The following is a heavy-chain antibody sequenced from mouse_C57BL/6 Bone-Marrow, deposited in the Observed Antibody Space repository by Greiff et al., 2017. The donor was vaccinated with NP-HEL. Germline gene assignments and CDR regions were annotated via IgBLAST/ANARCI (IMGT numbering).Heavy chain of an antibody. CDR3: ANYYGSSYYAMDY. D-gene: IGHD1-1*01. CDR1: GFSLTSYA. Sequence: QVQLQQSGPGLVAPSQSLSITCTVSGFSLTSYAISWVRQPPGKGLEWLGVIWTGGGTNYNSALKSRLSISKDNSKSQVFLKMNSLQTDDTARYYCANYYGSSYYAMDYWGQGTSVTVSS. CDR2: IWTGGGT. J-gene: IGHJ4*01. V-gene: IGHV2-9-1*01.